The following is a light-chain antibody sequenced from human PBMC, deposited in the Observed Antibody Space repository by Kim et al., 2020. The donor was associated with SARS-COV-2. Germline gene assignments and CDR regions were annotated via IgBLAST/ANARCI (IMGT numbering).Light chain of an antibody. CDR2: VNSDGSH. CDR3: QTWGPGIRV. V-gene: IGLV4-69*01. CDR1: NGHRNHA. Sequence: VQLPCTLSNGHRNHATAWHPQQPGKGPRYLMKVNSDGSHSKGDGLPDRFSGSSSGAARYLTISSLQSDDEADYYCQTWGPGIRVFGGGTKVTVL. J-gene: IGLJ3*02.